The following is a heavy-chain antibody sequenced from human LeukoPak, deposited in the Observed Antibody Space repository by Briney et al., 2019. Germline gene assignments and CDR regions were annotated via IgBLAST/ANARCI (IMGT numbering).Heavy chain of an antibody. J-gene: IGHJ6*03. CDR1: GFIFDDYA. CDR2: ISGDGGTT. D-gene: IGHD3-10*01. Sequence: GGPLRLSCAASGFIFDDYAMHWVRQAPGKGLEWVCLISGDGGTTYYADSVRGRFTMSRDSSKNSLYLQMNSLRSEDTALYYCGKDSDSGTYMDVWGKGTMVTVSS. CDR3: GKDSDSGTYMDV. V-gene: IGHV3-43*02.